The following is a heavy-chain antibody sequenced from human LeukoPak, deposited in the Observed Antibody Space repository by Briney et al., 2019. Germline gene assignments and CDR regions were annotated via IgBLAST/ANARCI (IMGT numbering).Heavy chain of an antibody. J-gene: IGHJ4*02. CDR3: ARLRAGYSGYSSFDY. D-gene: IGHD5-12*01. Sequence: SVKVSCKASGGTFSSYAISWVRQAPGKGLEWMGGIIPIFGTANYAQKFQGRVTITADKSTNTAYMELSSLRAEDTAVYYCARLRAGYSGYSSFDYWGQGTLVTVSS. V-gene: IGHV1-69*06. CDR2: IIPIFGTA. CDR1: GGTFSSYA.